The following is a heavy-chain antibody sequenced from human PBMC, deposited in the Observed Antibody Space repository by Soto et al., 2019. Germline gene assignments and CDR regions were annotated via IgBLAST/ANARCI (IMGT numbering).Heavy chain of an antibody. CDR3: AREEGFRITMDRGRWFDP. J-gene: IGHJ5*02. D-gene: IGHD3-10*01. Sequence: ASVKVSCKASGYTFTGYYLHWVRQAPGQGLEWMGWVNPISGDTDYAQKFQDRVIMTRDRSITTVHMELSRLRSEDTAVYYCAREEGFRITMDRGRWFDPWGQGTLVTVSS. CDR2: VNPISGDT. CDR1: GYTFTGYY. V-gene: IGHV1-2*02.